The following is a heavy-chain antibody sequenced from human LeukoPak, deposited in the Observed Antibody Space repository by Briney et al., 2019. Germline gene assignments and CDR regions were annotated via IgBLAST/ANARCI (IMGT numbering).Heavy chain of an antibody. Sequence: ASVKVSCKASGYTFASYGISWVRQAPGQGLEWMGWISAYNGNTNYAQKLQGRVTMTTDTSTSTAYMELRSLRSDDTAVYYCARDLQPAPAARRAGNDYLGQGTLVTGSS. CDR1: GYTFASYG. CDR2: ISAYNGNT. J-gene: IGHJ4*02. D-gene: IGHD6-6*01. V-gene: IGHV1-18*01. CDR3: ARDLQPAPAARRAGNDY.